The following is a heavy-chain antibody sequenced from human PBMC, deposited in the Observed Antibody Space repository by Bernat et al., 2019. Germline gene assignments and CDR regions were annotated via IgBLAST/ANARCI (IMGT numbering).Heavy chain of an antibody. CDR3: ARAGLSGVVAFDY. J-gene: IGHJ4*02. Sequence: QVQLVESGGGVFQPGRSLRLSCAASGFTFSSYSMHWVRQAPGKGLEWVTLILYDGSNKYYADSVKGRFTISRDNSKNTLYLQMNSLSAEDTAVYYCARAGLSGVVAFDYWGQGTLVTVSS. CDR1: GFTFSSYS. CDR2: ILYDGSNK. V-gene: IGHV3-30*01. D-gene: IGHD3-3*01.